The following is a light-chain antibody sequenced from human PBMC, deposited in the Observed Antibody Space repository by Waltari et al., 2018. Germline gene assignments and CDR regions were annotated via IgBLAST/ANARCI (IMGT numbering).Light chain of an antibody. CDR1: QDISNY. V-gene: IGKV1-33*01. Sequence: EIQMTQSPSSLSTSVGDRVTITCQTSQDISNYLNWYQQKPGKAPKLLIYAASNLETGVPSRFSGSGSGTEFTLTINNLQPDDFVTYFCQQYRTYPWTFGQETKVEI. CDR2: AAS. CDR3: QQYRTYPWT. J-gene: IGKJ1*01.